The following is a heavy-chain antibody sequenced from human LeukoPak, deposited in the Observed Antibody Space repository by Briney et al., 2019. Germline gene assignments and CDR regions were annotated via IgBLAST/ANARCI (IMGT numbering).Heavy chain of an antibody. V-gene: IGHV7-4-1*02. CDR3: ARGGYSRGQGSPFDY. CDR2: INTNTGSP. Sequence: ASVKVSCKASGYTFTNYPMTWVRQAPGQGLEWMGWINTNTGSPTYAQGLTGRFVFSLDTSLSTAYVQITSLQAEDTAMYYCARGGYSRGQGSPFDYWGQGTLVTVSS. D-gene: IGHD6-25*01. CDR1: GYTFTNYP. J-gene: IGHJ4*02.